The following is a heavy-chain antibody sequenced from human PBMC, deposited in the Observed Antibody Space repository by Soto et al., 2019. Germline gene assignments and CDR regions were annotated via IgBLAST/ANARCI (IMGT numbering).Heavy chain of an antibody. CDR3: AKDMSSGSGSYFD. D-gene: IGHD3-10*01. Sequence: GGSLRLSCAASGFTFSTYGLHWVRQGPGKGLEWVAVISYGGRNKYYADSVEGRFTISRDDSRNTLYLQMNSLRAEDTAVYYCAKDMSSGSGSYFDWGQGTLVTVSS. V-gene: IGHV3-30*18. CDR2: ISYGGRNK. CDR1: GFTFSTYG. J-gene: IGHJ4*02.